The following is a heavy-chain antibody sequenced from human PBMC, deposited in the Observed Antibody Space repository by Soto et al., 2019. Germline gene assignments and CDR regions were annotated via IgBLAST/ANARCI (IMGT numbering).Heavy chain of an antibody. CDR2: IIPIFGTA. J-gene: IGHJ5*02. D-gene: IGHD5-12*01. CDR1: GGTFSSYA. Sequence: QVQLVQSGAEVKKPGSSVKVSCKASGGTFSSYAISWVRQAPGQGLEWMGGIIPIFGTANYAQKFQGRVTITADESTSSAYRGRSRLSSEDTAVYYCASVRRDGYTFWFDPWGQGTLVTVSS. V-gene: IGHV1-69*12. CDR3: ASVRRDGYTFWFDP.